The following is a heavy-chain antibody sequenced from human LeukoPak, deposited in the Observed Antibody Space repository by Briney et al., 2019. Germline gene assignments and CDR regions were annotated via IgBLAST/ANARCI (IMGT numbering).Heavy chain of an antibody. V-gene: IGHV3-21*01. Sequence: PGGSLRLSCAASGFTFSSYSMNWVRQAPGKGLEWVSSISSSSSYIYYADSVKGRFTISRDNAKNSLYLQMNSLRAEDTAVYYCARDLRHGTSWSWFDPWGQGTPVTVSS. CDR3: ARDLRHGTSWSWFDP. D-gene: IGHD6-13*01. CDR1: GFTFSSYS. J-gene: IGHJ5*02. CDR2: ISSSSSYI.